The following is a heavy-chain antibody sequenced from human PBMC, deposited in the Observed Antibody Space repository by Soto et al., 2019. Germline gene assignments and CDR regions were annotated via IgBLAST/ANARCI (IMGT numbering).Heavy chain of an antibody. V-gene: IGHV3-64*04. Sequence: GGSLRLSCSASGFAFSSYAMHWVRQTPGKGLEYVSAISPQGGSTYYGDSVRGRFTISRDTSKNTLYLQMDSLRPEDTAVYYCAKEQFNTGWTQPGSWGQGTLVTVSS. CDR3: AKEQFNTGWTQPGS. CDR2: ISPQGGST. D-gene: IGHD6-19*01. J-gene: IGHJ5*02. CDR1: GFAFSSYA.